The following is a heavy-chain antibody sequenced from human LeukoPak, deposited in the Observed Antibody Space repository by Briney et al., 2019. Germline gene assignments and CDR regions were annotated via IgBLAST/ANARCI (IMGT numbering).Heavy chain of an antibody. CDR2: IIPIFGTA. J-gene: IGHJ4*02. D-gene: IGHD5-18*01. CDR1: GGTFSNYA. V-gene: IGHV1-69*01. Sequence: ASVKVSYKASGGTFSNYAISWVRQAPGQGREWMGGIIPIFGTANYAQKFQGRVTITADESTSTAYMELSSLRSEDTAVYYCARLRSYGYWAAFDYWGQGTLVTVSS. CDR3: ARLRSYGYWAAFDY.